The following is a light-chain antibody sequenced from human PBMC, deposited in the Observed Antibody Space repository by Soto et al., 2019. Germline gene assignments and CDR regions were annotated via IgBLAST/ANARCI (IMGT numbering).Light chain of an antibody. CDR2: GAS. CDR3: QQYDNWGT. CDR1: QRVTSAY. V-gene: IGKV3-20*01. Sequence: EIVLTQSPGTLSLSPGEIATLSCRASQRVTSAYLAWYQQKPGQAPRLLMYGASNRATGTPDRFSGSGSGTDYAFTISRLEPEDLAVYYCQQYDNWGTFGRGTKVDIK. J-gene: IGKJ3*01.